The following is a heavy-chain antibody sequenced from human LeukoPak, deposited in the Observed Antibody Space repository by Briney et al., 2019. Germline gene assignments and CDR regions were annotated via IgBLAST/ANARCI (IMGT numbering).Heavy chain of an antibody. J-gene: IGHJ5*02. CDR1: GASISGSGYY. CDR3: ARGGAATNSFSSLVRRVHWLDP. CDR2: IYYTGST. D-gene: IGHD6-13*01. Sequence: SETLSLTCAVSGASISGSGYYLGWIRQPPGKGLEWIGNIYYTGSTYYNASLKRRVIISLDTSKSQFSLQVTSVTAADTALYFCARGGAATNSFSSLVRRVHWLDPWGQGTLVTVSS. V-gene: IGHV4-39*07.